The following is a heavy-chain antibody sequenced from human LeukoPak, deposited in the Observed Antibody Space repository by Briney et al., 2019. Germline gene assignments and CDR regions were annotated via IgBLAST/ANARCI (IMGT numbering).Heavy chain of an antibody. CDR3: AKAGKVVLIRVFPDV. Sequence: PGGSLRLSCSASGFTFSIYGIHWVRQAPGKGLEWVGFIRNDGSIKYYADSVKGRFTISRDNSKNTLFLQMNSLRADDTAVYYCAKAGKVVLIRVFPDVWGKGTTVTISS. V-gene: IGHV3-30*02. CDR2: IRNDGSIK. CDR1: GFTFSIYG. J-gene: IGHJ6*03. D-gene: IGHD3-3*01.